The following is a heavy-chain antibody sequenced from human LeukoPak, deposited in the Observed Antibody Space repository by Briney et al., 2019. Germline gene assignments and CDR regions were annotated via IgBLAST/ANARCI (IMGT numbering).Heavy chain of an antibody. V-gene: IGHV3-30-3*01. D-gene: IGHD3-10*01. Sequence: PGKSLRLSCAASGFTFSSYAINWVRQAPGKGLEWVAVISYDGTNKNYADSVKGRFTISRDSSKNTVYLEMNSLRGEDTAVYYCARDPEHYGSGNYLDYWGQGSLVTVSS. J-gene: IGHJ4*02. CDR2: ISYDGTNK. CDR3: ARDPEHYGSGNYLDY. CDR1: GFTFSSYA.